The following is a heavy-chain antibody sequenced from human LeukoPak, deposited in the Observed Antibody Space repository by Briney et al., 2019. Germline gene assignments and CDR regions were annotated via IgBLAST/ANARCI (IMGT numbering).Heavy chain of an antibody. CDR2: IYSGGSI. J-gene: IGHJ3*01. V-gene: IGHV3-66*02. D-gene: IGHD3/OR15-3a*01. CDR1: GLTVSSNY. Sequence: TGGSLRLSCAASGLTVSSNYMNWVRQAPGKGLEWVSIIYSGGSIYYANSVKGRFAISRDISKNTLYLQMNSLRVEDTAVYYCARRAGLTMRDASDLWGQGTMVTVSS. CDR3: ARRAGLTMRDASDL.